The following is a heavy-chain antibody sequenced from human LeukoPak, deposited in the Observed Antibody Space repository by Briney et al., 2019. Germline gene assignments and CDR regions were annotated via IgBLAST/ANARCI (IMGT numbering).Heavy chain of an antibody. Sequence: GGSLRLSCTASGFTFSSYWVSWVRQAPGKGLEWVANIKQDGSEKYYVDSVKGRFTISRDNAKNSLYLQMNSLRAEDTAVYYCARSFAYWGQGTLVTVSS. CDR1: GFTFSSYW. CDR2: IKQDGSEK. CDR3: ARSFAY. J-gene: IGHJ4*02. V-gene: IGHV3-7*01.